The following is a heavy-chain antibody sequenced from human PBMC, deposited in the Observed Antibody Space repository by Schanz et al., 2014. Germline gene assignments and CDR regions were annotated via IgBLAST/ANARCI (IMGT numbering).Heavy chain of an antibody. J-gene: IGHJ4*03. D-gene: IGHD3-22*01. V-gene: IGHV3-30*18. Sequence: QVQLVESGGGVVQPGRSLRLSCAGSGFSFSDYGMHWVRQAPGRGLEWVAVISYDGTNKYYADSVKGRFTISRDNSKNTLYLQMNSLRAEDTAVYFCAKSYDTSGYSGFDYWGQGTTVTVSS. CDR2: ISYDGTNK. CDR1: GFSFSDYG. CDR3: AKSYDTSGYSGFDY.